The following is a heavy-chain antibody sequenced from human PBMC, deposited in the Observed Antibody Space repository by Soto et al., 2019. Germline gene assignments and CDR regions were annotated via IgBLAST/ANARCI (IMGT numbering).Heavy chain of an antibody. V-gene: IGHV1-46*01. Sequence: ASVQVSRKASGYTFTSYYMHCVRQAPGQGLEWMGIINPSGGSTSYAQTFQGRVTMTRDTSTSTVYMELSSLRSEDTAVYSCARGITGTDYYGMDVWGQGTTVTVSS. D-gene: IGHD1-20*01. CDR3: ARGITGTDYYGMDV. J-gene: IGHJ6*02. CDR2: INPSGGST. CDR1: GYTFTSYY.